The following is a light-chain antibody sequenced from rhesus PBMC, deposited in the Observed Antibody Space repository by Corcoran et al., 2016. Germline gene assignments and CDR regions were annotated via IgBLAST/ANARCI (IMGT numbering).Light chain of an antibody. V-gene: IGKV1-22*01. Sequence: DIQMTQSPSSLSVSVGDTVTITCRASQSISSWLDWYQQKPGTAPKPLIYKASSLQSGVPSRFSGSGSGTDYTFTISSLQPEDVATYYCQHGYGTPFTFGPGAKLDIK. CDR3: QHGYGTPFT. CDR2: KAS. J-gene: IGKJ3*01. CDR1: QSISSW.